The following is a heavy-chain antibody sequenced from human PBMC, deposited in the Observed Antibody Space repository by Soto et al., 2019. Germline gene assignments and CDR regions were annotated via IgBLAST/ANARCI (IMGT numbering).Heavy chain of an antibody. CDR2: TYYRSRWYN. V-gene: IGHV6-1*01. CDR1: GDSVSGNSAA. CDR3: AGELDVHHGLGY. J-gene: IGHJ4*02. Sequence: PSQTLSLTCAISGDSVSGNSAAWNWIRQSPSRGLEWLGRTYYRSRWYNDYAVSVKSRITINPDTSKNQFSLQLNSLTPEDTAVYYCAGELDVHHGLGYWGPGTSVTVSS. D-gene: IGHD3-16*01.